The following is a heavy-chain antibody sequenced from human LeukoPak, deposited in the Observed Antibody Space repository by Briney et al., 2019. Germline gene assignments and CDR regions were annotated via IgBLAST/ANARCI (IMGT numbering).Heavy chain of an antibody. CDR1: GGSISSSSYY. CDR2: IYYSGST. CDR3: ARYYYDGSGYYYVEY. V-gene: IGHV4-39*01. J-gene: IGHJ4*02. D-gene: IGHD3-22*01. Sequence: PSETLSLTCTVSGGSISSSSYYWGWIRQPPGKGLEWIGSIYYSGSTYYNPSLKSGVSISVDTSKNQFSLRLSSVTAADTAVYYCARYYYDGSGYYYVEYWGQGTLVTVSS.